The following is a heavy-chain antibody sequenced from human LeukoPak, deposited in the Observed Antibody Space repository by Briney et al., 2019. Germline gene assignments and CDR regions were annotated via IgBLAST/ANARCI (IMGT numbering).Heavy chain of an antibody. J-gene: IGHJ3*02. CDR1: GFTFSSYS. CDR2: ISSSSSTI. D-gene: IGHD2-2*01. V-gene: IGHV3-48*01. CDR3: AREGPGVVVVPADAFDI. Sequence: GGSLRLSCAASGFTFSSYSMNWVRQAPGKGLEWVSHISSSSSTIYYADSVKGRFTISRDNAKNSLYLQMNSLRAEDTAVYYCAREGPGVVVVPADAFDIWGQGTMVTVSS.